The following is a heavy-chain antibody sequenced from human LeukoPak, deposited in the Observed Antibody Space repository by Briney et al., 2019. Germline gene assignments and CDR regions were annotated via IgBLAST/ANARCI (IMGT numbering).Heavy chain of an antibody. D-gene: IGHD3-22*01. CDR2: ISSSSSYI. CDR1: GFTFSSYS. J-gene: IGHJ4*02. CDR3: ARDLDYYDSSGYYYYFDY. Sequence: GGSLRLSCAASGFTFSSYSMNWVRQAPGKGLEWVSSISSSSSYIYYADSVKGRFTISRDNAKNSLYLQMNSLRAEDTAVYYCARDLDYYDSSGYYYYFDYWGLGTLVTVSS. V-gene: IGHV3-21*01.